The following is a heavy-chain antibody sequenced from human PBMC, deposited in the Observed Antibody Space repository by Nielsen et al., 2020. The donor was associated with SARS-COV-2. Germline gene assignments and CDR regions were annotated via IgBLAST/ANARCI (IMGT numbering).Heavy chain of an antibody. CDR2: INPSGAST. V-gene: IGHV1-46*01. J-gene: IGHJ4*02. CDR1: GYTFSSFG. D-gene: IGHD3-3*01. Sequence: ASVKVSCKASGYTFSSFGISWVRQAPGQGLEWMGLINPSGASTTYAQKFQGRVTMTGDTSTSTVYMELSSLRSEDTAVYYCARGEYDFWSGPPVDYWGQGTLVTVSS. CDR3: ARGEYDFWSGPPVDY.